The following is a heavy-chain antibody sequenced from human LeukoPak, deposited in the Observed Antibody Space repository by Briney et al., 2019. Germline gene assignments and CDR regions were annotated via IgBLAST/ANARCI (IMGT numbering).Heavy chain of an antibody. Sequence: GASVKVSCKASGYTFTSYDINRVRQAAGQGLEWMGWMNPNSGNTGYAQNFQGRVTMTRNTSISTAYMELSSLRSEDTAVYYCARVITMVRGVYDYWGQGTLVTVSS. CDR1: GYTFTSYD. CDR2: MNPNSGNT. CDR3: ARVITMVRGVYDY. D-gene: IGHD3-10*01. J-gene: IGHJ4*02. V-gene: IGHV1-8*01.